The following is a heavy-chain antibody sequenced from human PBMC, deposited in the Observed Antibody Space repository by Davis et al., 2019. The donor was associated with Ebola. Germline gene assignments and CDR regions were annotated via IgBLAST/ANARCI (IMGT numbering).Heavy chain of an antibody. CDR2: IYHSGSA. D-gene: IGHD5-18*01. V-gene: IGHV4-30-2*02. CDR1: GASIASGGYS. J-gene: IGHJ6*02. CDR3: ARYTYGYSGVYYSYHGMDV. Sequence: MPSETLSLTCAVSGASIASGGYSWSWIRQPPGKGLEWIGYIYHSGSAYYNPSLKSRVTISVDTSQNQFSLKLSSVTAADTAVYYCARYTYGYSGVYYSYHGMDVWGRGTTVAVSS.